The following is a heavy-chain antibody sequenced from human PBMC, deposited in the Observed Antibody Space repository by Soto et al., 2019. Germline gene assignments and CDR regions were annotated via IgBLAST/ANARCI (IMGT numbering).Heavy chain of an antibody. CDR2: ISSSSSYI. CDR1: GFTFSSYS. CDR3: ARGMEYDFWSGPFNYYYYGMDV. J-gene: IGHJ6*02. D-gene: IGHD3-3*01. Sequence: GSLRLSCAASGFTFSSYSMNWVRQAPGKGLEWVSSISSSSSYIYYADSVKGRFTISRDNAKNSLYLQMNSLRAEDTAVYYCARGMEYDFWSGPFNYYYYGMDVWGQGTTVTVSS. V-gene: IGHV3-21*01.